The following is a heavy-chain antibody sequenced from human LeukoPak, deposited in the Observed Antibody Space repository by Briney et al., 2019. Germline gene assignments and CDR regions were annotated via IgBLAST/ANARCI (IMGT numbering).Heavy chain of an antibody. J-gene: IGHJ3*02. CDR1: GGSISRYY. CDR2: TYYSGST. Sequence: SETLSLTCTVSGGSISRYYWSWIPKPPWSLPDSTKSTYYSGSTNYNPSLKSRVTISVDTSKNQFSLKLSSVTAADTAVYYCARGLRGSSGWYGDDAFDICGQGTMVTVSS. V-gene: IGHV4-59*01. CDR3: ARGLRGSSGWYGDDAFDI. D-gene: IGHD6-19*01.